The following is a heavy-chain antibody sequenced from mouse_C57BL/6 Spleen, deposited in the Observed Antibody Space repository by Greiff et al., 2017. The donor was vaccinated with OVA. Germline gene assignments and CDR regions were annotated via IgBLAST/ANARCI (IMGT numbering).Heavy chain of an antibody. Sequence: QVQLQQSGPELVKPGASVKISCKASGYTFTDYYINWVKQRPGQGLEWIGWIFPGSGSTYYNEKFKGQATLTVDKSSSTAYMLLSSLTSEDSAVYFCARVSTMVTGFDYWGTGTTLTVSS. D-gene: IGHD2-2*01. CDR3: ARVSTMVTGFDY. CDR2: IFPGSGST. CDR1: GYTFTDYY. V-gene: IGHV1-75*01. J-gene: IGHJ2*01.